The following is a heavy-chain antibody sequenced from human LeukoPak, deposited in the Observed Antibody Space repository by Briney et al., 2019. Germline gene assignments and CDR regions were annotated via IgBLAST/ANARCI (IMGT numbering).Heavy chain of an antibody. Sequence: ASVKVSCKASGYTFTGSYMHWVRQAPGQGLAWMGWINPNDGGTNYAQKFKGRVTMTRDTSISTAYMELSGLRSDDTAVYYCARASKATSVTHPWGQGTTVTV. J-gene: IGHJ6*02. D-gene: IGHD4-17*01. V-gene: IGHV1-2*02. CDR3: ARASKATSVTHP. CDR1: GYTFTGSY. CDR2: INPNDGGT.